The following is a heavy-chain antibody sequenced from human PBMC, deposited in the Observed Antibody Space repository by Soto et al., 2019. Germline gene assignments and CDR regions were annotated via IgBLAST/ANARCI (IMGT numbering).Heavy chain of an antibody. CDR2: ISGSSRYT. CDR3: ARHTSGWHYYDY. J-gene: IGHJ4*02. Sequence: LSCAASGFNFSDHYMNWIRQAPGKGLEWVSYISGSSRYTNFADSVKGRFTISRDNAKNSLYLQMNSLRAEDTAVYYCARHTSGWHYYDYWGQGTPVTVSS. CDR1: GFNFSDHY. V-gene: IGHV3-11*06. D-gene: IGHD6-19*01.